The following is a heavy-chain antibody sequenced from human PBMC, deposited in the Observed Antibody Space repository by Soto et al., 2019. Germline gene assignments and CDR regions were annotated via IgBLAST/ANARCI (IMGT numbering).Heavy chain of an antibody. CDR2: IYYSGST. Sequence: ASATLSLTGTVSGGSISSGGYYWSWIRQHPGKGLEWIGYIYYSGSTYYNPSLKSRVTISVDTSKNQFSLKLSSVTAADTAVYYCAREAQGELSGFDPWGQGTLVTVPS. CDR3: AREAQGELSGFDP. J-gene: IGHJ5*02. CDR1: GGSISSGGYY. D-gene: IGHD3-16*02. V-gene: IGHV4-31*03.